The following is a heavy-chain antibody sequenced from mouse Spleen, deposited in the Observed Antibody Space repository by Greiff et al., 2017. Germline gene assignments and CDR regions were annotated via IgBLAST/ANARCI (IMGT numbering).Heavy chain of an antibody. CDR3: ARQGGNYGLYAMDY. Sequence: EVKVVESGGDLVKPGGSLKLSCAASGFTFSSYGMSWVRQTPDKRLEWVATISSGGSYTYYPDSVKGRFTISRDNAKNTLYLQMSSLKSEDTAMYYCARQGGNYGLYAMDYWGQGTSVTVSS. V-gene: IGHV5-6*01. CDR1: GFTFSSYG. CDR2: ISSGGSYT. D-gene: IGHD2-1*01. J-gene: IGHJ4*01.